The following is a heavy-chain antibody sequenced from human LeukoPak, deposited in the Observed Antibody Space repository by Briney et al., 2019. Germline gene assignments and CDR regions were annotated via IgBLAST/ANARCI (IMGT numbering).Heavy chain of an antibody. V-gene: IGHV3-33*01. CDR3: ARDQYDTWSRRGNFDS. Sequence: PGGSLRLSCTASGFTFSSYGMHWVRQAPGRGLEWVAAIQYDGSIEYYADSVKGRFTISRDQSKNTLFLQVNSLRAEDTAVFYCARDQYDTWSRRGNFDSWGQGTLVIVSS. D-gene: IGHD3/OR15-3a*01. CDR2: IQYDGSIE. CDR1: GFTFSSYG. J-gene: IGHJ4*02.